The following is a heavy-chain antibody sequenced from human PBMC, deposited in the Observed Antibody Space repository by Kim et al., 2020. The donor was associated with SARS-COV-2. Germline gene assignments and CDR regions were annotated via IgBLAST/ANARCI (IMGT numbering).Heavy chain of an antibody. D-gene: IGHD6-13*01. CDR3: ARAYSSSRSRGAFDI. V-gene: IGHV1-8*01. J-gene: IGHJ3*02. Sequence: QKFQGRVTMTRNTSISTAYMELSSLRSEDTAVYYCARAYSSSRSRGAFDIWGQGTMVTVSS.